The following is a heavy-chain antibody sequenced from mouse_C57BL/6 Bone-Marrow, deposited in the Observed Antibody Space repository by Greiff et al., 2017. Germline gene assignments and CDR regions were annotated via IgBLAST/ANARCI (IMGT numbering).Heavy chain of an antibody. D-gene: IGHD2-5*01. CDR1: GYSITSGYY. CDR2: ISYDGSN. V-gene: IGHV3-6*01. CDR3: ARGYSNYLDY. J-gene: IGHJ2*01. Sequence: ESGPGLVKPSQSLSLTCSVTGYSITSGYYWNWIRQFPGNKLEWMGYISYDGSNNYNPSLKNRISITRDTSKNQFFLKLNSVTTEDTATYYCARGYSNYLDYWGQGTTLTVSS.